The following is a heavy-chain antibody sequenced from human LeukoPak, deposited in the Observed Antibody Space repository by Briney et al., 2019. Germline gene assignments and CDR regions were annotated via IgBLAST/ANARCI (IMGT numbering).Heavy chain of an antibody. V-gene: IGHV3-74*01. D-gene: IGHD4-23*01. CDR2: IGTDGSST. CDR1: GFSFSSYW. J-gene: IGHJ3*02. Sequence: GGSLRLSCAASGFSFSSYWMHWVRQVPGKGLVWVSRIGTDGSSTTYADYVKGRFTISRDNAKNTLFLQMNSLRAEDTAVYYCGRDMYGGNSNAFDIWGQGTLVTVSS. CDR3: GRDMYGGNSNAFDI.